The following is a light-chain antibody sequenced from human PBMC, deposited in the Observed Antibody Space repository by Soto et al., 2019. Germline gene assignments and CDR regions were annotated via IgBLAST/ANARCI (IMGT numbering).Light chain of an antibody. V-gene: IGKV3-15*01. Sequence: EIKMTQSPATLSVSPGERAILSCRASQSVNNNLAWYQHKSGQAPRLLIYGASTRVTGVPARFSGSGSGTEFTLTISSLQSEDLALYYCQQYTYWPRTFGQGTKVEIK. CDR2: GAS. J-gene: IGKJ1*01. CDR1: QSVNNN. CDR3: QQYTYWPRT.